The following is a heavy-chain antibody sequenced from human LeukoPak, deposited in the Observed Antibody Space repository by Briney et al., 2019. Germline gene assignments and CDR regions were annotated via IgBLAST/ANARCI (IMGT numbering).Heavy chain of an antibody. J-gene: IGHJ4*02. V-gene: IGHV1-2*02. CDR3: ARDSGDTAMGAGRY. CDR2: INPNSGGT. D-gene: IGHD5-18*01. CDR1: GYTFTGYD. Sequence: ASVKVSCKASGYTFTGYDMHWVRQAPGQGLEWMGWINPNSGGTNYAQKFQGRVTMTRDTSISTAYMELSRLRSDDTAVYYCARDSGDTAMGAGRYWGQGTLVTVSS.